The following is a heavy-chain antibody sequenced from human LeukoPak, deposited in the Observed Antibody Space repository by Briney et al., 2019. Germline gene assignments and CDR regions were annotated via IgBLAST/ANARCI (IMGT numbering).Heavy chain of an antibody. V-gene: IGHV3-53*01. J-gene: IGHJ4*02. CDR3: ALLSGGTFDY. CDR1: GFVFTANY. D-gene: IGHD2/OR15-2a*01. CDR2: ISNGGDP. Sequence: GGSLRLSCAASGFVFTANYLAWARQAPGKGLEWVSTISNGGDPFYGDSVKGRSTISRDESTNTSSLQLDSLRVEDMGVYYCALLSGGTFDYWGQGTQVTVAS.